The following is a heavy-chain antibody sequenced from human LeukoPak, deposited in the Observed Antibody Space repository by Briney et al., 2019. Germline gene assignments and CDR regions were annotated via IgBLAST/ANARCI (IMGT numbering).Heavy chain of an antibody. CDR2: ISYSGGT. V-gene: IGHV4-39*01. J-gene: IGHJ5*02. CDR3: ARRRANLNCFDP. D-gene: IGHD1-26*01. CDR1: GGSISISDYY. Sequence: PSETLSLTCTVSGGSISISDYYWGWIRQPPGKGLEQLGGISYSGGTYYNPSLKSRVTVSVDTSNNQFSMKLTSVTAVDTAVYYCARRRANLNCFDPWGQGTLVTVPS.